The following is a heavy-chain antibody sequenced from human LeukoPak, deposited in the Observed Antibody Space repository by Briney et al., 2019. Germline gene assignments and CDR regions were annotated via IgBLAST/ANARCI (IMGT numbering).Heavy chain of an antibody. CDR3: ARGLGGYQPLNWFDP. Sequence: ASVKVSCKASGYTFTSYDINRVRQATGQGLEWMGWMNPNSGNTGYAQKFQGRVTMTRNTSISTAYMELSSLRSEDTAVYYCARGLGGYQPLNWFDPWGQGTLVTVSS. CDR1: GYTFTSYD. V-gene: IGHV1-8*01. D-gene: IGHD5-12*01. CDR2: MNPNSGNT. J-gene: IGHJ5*02.